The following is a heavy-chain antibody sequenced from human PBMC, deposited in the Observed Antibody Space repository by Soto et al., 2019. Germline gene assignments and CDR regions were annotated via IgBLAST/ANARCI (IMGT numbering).Heavy chain of an antibody. Sequence: EVQLVESGGGLVKPGGSLRLSCAASGFTFSTYSMNWVRQAPGKGLEWVSSISSSSSYIYYADSVKGRFTISRDNAKNSLYLQMTSMRAEDTAVYYCARGPPGGVTMIVVPRDYWGQGTLVTVSS. D-gene: IGHD3-22*01. CDR2: ISSSSSYI. CDR1: GFTFSTYS. V-gene: IGHV3-21*01. J-gene: IGHJ4*02. CDR3: ARGPPGGVTMIVVPRDY.